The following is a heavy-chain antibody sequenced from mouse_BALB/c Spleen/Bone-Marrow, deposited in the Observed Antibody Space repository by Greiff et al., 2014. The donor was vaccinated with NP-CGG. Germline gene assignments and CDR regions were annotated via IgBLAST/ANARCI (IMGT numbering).Heavy chain of an antibody. V-gene: IGHV1-7*01. CDR3: ARGLRDWYFDV. CDR2: INPSTGNT. Sequence: VKLMESGAELAKPGASVKMSCKASGYTFTTYWIHWVKQRPGQGLEWIGYINPSTGNTEYNQKFRDRATLTADKSSSTPYMQLSSLTSEDSAVYYCARGLRDWYFDVWGAGTTVTVSS. CDR1: GYTFTTYW. J-gene: IGHJ1*01. D-gene: IGHD2-4*01.